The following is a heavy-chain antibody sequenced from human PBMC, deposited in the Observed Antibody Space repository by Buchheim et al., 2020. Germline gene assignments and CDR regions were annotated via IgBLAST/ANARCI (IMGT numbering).Heavy chain of an antibody. CDR2: VSSSGSS. D-gene: IGHD1-1*01. CDR1: GVSISSYY. V-gene: IGHV4-59*01. CDR3: ARRTGIYNWFDP. Sequence: QVQLQESGPGLVKPSETLYLTCTVSGVSISSYYWSWIRQPPGKGLEWIGYVSSSGSSNYNPSLKSRVTLSVDTSKNQLSLKLSSVTVADTAVYYCARRTGIYNWFDPWGQGTL. J-gene: IGHJ5*02.